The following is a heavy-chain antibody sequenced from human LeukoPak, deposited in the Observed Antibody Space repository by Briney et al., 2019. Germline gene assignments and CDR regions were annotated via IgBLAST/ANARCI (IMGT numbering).Heavy chain of an antibody. J-gene: IGHJ4*02. Sequence: GGSLRLSCAASGFTFSSYAMHWVRQAPGKGLEWVAVISYDGGNKYYADSVKGRFTISRDNSKNTLYLQMNSLRAEDTAVYYCARDPGGGGSCFDYWGQGTLVTVSS. V-gene: IGHV3-30*04. CDR3: ARDPGGGGSCFDY. CDR2: ISYDGGNK. CDR1: GFTFSSYA. D-gene: IGHD2-15*01.